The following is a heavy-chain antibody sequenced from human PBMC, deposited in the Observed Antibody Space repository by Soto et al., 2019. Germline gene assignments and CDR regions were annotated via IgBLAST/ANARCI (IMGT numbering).Heavy chain of an antibody. J-gene: IGHJ6*02. D-gene: IGHD4-17*01. CDR2: MNPNRGNT. Sequence: QVQLVQSGAEVKKPGASVKVSCKASGYTFTSYDSNGVRQATGQGLEWMGWMNPNRGNTGYAQKFQGRVTMTGNTSISTAYMGLSSVRSADSAVYYWASQDGDFDFALGMDVWGQGTTVTVSS. CDR1: GYTFTSYD. V-gene: IGHV1-8*01. CDR3: ASQDGDFDFALGMDV.